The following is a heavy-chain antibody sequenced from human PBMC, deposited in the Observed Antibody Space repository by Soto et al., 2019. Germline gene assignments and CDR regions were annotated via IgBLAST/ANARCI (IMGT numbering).Heavy chain of an antibody. CDR3: ARDLSSDWYEGSVFDI. CDR2: ISSSSSTI. Sequence: GGSLRLSCAASGFTFSSYSMNWVRQAPGKGLEWVSYISSSSSTIYYADSVKGRFTISRDNAKNSLYLQMNSLRAEDTAVYYCARDLSSDWYEGSVFDICGQRTTVTVSS. J-gene: IGHJ3*02. CDR1: GFTFSSYS. D-gene: IGHD6-19*01. V-gene: IGHV3-48*01.